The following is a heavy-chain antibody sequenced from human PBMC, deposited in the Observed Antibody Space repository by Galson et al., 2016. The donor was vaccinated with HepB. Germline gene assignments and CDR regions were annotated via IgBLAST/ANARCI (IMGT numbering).Heavy chain of an antibody. D-gene: IGHD6-19*01. CDR2: IGGGGGNT. CDR1: GFTFSRYG. J-gene: IGHJ4*02. Sequence: SLRLSCAASGFTFSRYGMHWVRQAPGKGLEWVSTIGGGGGNTHYADSVKGRFTVSRDNSRNTLYLQMNSLRAEDTAVYYCAREGAEMAVAGTAFDYWGQGTLVTVSS. CDR3: AREGAEMAVAGTAFDY. V-gene: IGHV3-23*01.